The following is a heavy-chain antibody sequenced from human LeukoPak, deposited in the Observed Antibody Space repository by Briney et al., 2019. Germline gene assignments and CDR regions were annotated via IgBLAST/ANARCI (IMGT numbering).Heavy chain of an antibody. CDR3: ARTYYDILTGHESYFDY. J-gene: IGHJ4*02. CDR1: GGSFSGYY. D-gene: IGHD3-9*01. V-gene: IGHV4-34*01. CDR2: INHSGST. Sequence: SETLSLTCAVYGGSFSGYYWSWIRQPPGKGLEWIGEINHSGSTNYNPSLKSRVTISVDTSKNQFSLKLSSVTAADTAVYYCARTYYDILTGHESYFDYWGQGTLVTVSS.